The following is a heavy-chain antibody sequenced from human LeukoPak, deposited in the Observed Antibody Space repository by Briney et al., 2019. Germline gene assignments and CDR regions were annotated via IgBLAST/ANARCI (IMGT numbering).Heavy chain of an antibody. CDR1: GFTFSSYG. V-gene: IGHV3-30*02. J-gene: IGHJ4*02. CDR3: AKDRVVPAAIPDY. D-gene: IGHD2-2*02. Sequence: GSLRLSCAASGFTFSSYGMHWVRQAPGKGLEWVAFIRYDGSNKYYADSVKGRFTIPRDNSKNTLYLQMNSLRAEDTAVYYCAKDRVVPAAIPDYWGQGTLVTVSS. CDR2: IRYDGSNK.